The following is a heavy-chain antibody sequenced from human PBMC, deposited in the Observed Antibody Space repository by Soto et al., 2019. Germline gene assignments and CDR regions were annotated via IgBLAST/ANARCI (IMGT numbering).Heavy chain of an antibody. CDR2: ISGSGGST. Sequence: GGSLRLSCAASGFTFSSYAMSWVRQAPGKGLEWVSAISGSGGSTYYADSVKGRFTISRDNSKNTLYLQMNSLRAEDTAVYYCAKGTIVVVPAAKGRHAFDIWGQGTMVTV. V-gene: IGHV3-23*01. J-gene: IGHJ3*02. CDR1: GFTFSSYA. CDR3: AKGTIVVVPAAKGRHAFDI. D-gene: IGHD2-2*01.